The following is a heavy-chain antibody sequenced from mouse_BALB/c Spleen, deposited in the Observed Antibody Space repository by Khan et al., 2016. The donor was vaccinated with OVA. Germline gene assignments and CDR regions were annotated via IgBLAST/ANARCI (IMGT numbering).Heavy chain of an antibody. Sequence: VQLQQSGPGLVKPSQSLSLTCTVTGYSITSGYAWNWIRQFPGNKLEWMGYISYSGVTSYTPSLKSRISITRDTSKNQFFLQLNSVTTEDTATYYCARGNYYGYYFDYWGQGTTLTVPS. J-gene: IGHJ2*01. D-gene: IGHD1-1*01. V-gene: IGHV3-2*02. CDR2: ISYSGVT. CDR1: GYSITSGYA. CDR3: ARGNYYGYYFDY.